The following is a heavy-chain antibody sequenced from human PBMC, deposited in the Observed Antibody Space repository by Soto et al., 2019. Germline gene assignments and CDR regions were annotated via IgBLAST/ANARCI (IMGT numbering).Heavy chain of an antibody. D-gene: IGHD5-12*01. CDR1: GFTFSSYS. Sequence: GGSLSLSCAASGFTFSSYSMNWVRQAPGKGLEWVSSISSSSSYIYYADSVKGRFTISRDNAKNSLYLQMNSLRAEDTAVYYCARPSGYDWASDYWGQGTLVTVSS. CDR3: ARPSGYDWASDY. CDR2: ISSSSSYI. J-gene: IGHJ4*02. V-gene: IGHV3-21*01.